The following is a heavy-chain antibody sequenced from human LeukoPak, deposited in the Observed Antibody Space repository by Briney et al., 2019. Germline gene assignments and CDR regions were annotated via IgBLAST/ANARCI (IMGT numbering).Heavy chain of an antibody. Sequence: ASVKVSCKASGYTFTSYDINWVRQATGHGLEWKGWMSPNSGNTGYAQKFQGRVTMTRNTFINTAYMELSSLRSEDTAVYYCARGPPNWGFDYWGPGTLVTVSS. J-gene: IGHJ4*02. CDR1: GYTFTSYD. V-gene: IGHV1-8*01. CDR2: MSPNSGNT. CDR3: ARGPPNWGFDY. D-gene: IGHD7-27*01.